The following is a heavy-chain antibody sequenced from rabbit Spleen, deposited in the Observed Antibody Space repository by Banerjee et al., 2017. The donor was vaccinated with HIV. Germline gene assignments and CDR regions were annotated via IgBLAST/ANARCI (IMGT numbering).Heavy chain of an antibody. Sequence: QSLEESGGDLVKPGASLTLTCTASGFSFSSSYWICWVRQAPGKGLEWIACIYVVGSHDTDYASWATDRFTISKTSSTTVTLQMTSLTVADTATHFCARNYVNAFDPWGPGTLVTVS. D-gene: IGHD1-1*01. CDR2: IYVVGSHDT. J-gene: IGHJ2*01. V-gene: IGHV1S40*01. CDR3: ARNYVNAFDP. CDR1: GFSFSSSYW.